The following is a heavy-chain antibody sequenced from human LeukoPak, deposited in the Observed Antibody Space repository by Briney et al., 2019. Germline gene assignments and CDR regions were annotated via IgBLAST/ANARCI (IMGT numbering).Heavy chain of an antibody. Sequence: KTSETLSLTCTVSGGSISSYYWSWIRQPPGKGLEWIGEIYHSGSTNYNPSLKSRVTISVDKSKNQFSLKLSSVTAADTAVYYCARHLATMSNDAFDIWGQGTMVTVSS. V-gene: IGHV4-59*08. D-gene: IGHD3-10*02. J-gene: IGHJ3*02. CDR3: ARHLATMSNDAFDI. CDR1: GGSISSYY. CDR2: IYHSGST.